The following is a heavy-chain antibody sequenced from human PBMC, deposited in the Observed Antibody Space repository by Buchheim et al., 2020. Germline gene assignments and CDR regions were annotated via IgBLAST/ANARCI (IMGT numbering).Heavy chain of an antibody. J-gene: IGHJ6*02. Sequence: QVQLQESGPGLVKPSQTLSLTCTVSGGSISSGDYYWSWIRQPPGKGLEWIGYIYYSGSTYYHPSLKSRVTISVDTSKNKFFLKLSSVTAADTAVYYCARDSSLAYCGGDRCRGGMDVWGQGTT. CDR2: IYYSGST. D-gene: IGHD2-21*02. CDR3: ARDSSLAYCGGDRCRGGMDV. CDR1: GGSISSGDYY. V-gene: IGHV4-30-4*01.